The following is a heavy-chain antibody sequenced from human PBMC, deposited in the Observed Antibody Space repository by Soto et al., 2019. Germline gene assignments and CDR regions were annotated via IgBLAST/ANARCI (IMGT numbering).Heavy chain of an antibody. D-gene: IGHD3-10*01. V-gene: IGHV4-31*03. J-gene: IGHJ5*02. CDR3: ARSGVRGVSGFDP. CDR2: IYYSGST. CDR1: GGSISSGGYY. Sequence: QVQLQESGPGLVKPSQTLSLTCTVSGGSISSGGYYWSWIRQHPGKGLEWIGYIYYSGSTYYNPSLTSRVTISVDTSKNQFSLKLSSVTAADTAVYYCARSGVRGVSGFDPWGQGTLVTVSS.